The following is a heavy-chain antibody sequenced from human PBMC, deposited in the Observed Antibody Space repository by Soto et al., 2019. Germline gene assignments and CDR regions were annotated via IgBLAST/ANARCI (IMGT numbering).Heavy chain of an antibody. V-gene: IGHV3-30-3*01. D-gene: IGHD3-3*01. Sequence: QVQLVESGGGVVQPGRSLRLSCAASGFIFSSYAMHWVRQAPGKGLEWVAVISYDGSNKYYADSVKGRFTISRDNSKNTLYLQMNSLRAEDTAVYYCARDTITIFGAYTYGMDVWGQGTTVTVSS. CDR2: ISYDGSNK. J-gene: IGHJ6*02. CDR1: GFIFSSYA. CDR3: ARDTITIFGAYTYGMDV.